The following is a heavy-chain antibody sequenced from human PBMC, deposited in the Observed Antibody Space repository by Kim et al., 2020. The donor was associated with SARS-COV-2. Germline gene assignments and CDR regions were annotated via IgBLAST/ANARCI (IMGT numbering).Heavy chain of an antibody. CDR3: ARAILDSSGYYFDY. CDR2: TYYSGSI. CDR1: GVSISNYY. J-gene: IGHJ4*02. D-gene: IGHD3-22*01. V-gene: IGHV4-59*01. Sequence: SETLSLTCTVSGVSISNYYWSWIRQPPGKGLEWVGYTYYSGSIRYNPSRKSRVTISVDRSKNQFSLKLSSVTAAATAVYYCARAILDSSGYYFDYWGQGTLVTVSS.